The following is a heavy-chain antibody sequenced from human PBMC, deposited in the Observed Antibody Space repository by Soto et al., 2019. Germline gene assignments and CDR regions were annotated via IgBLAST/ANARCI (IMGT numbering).Heavy chain of an antibody. CDR2: IYPSDSDT. D-gene: IGHD3-3*01. Sequence: VESLKISCNGSGYNFAGDWIAWVRQMPGKGLELMGIIYPSDSDTRYRPSFQGQVTISADKSTSSAYPQWSSLRASDTAMYYCARGGVSTRTFDYWGQGTPVTVSS. J-gene: IGHJ4*02. V-gene: IGHV5-51*01. CDR3: ARGGVSTRTFDY. CDR1: GYNFAGDW.